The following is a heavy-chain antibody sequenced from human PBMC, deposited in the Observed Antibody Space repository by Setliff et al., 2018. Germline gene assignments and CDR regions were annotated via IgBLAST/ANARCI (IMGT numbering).Heavy chain of an antibody. V-gene: IGHV3-7*01. CDR3: ASTFGLHY. CDR1: GFTFNTAW. CDR2: IKEDGSQK. D-gene: IGHD3-16*01. J-gene: IGHJ4*02. Sequence: PGGSLRLSCAASGFTFNTAWMSWARQAPGKGLEWVANIKEDGSQKNYVDSVKGRFTISRDNAKNSLYLQMDSLRAEDTAMCYCASTFGLHYWGQGTLVTVSS.